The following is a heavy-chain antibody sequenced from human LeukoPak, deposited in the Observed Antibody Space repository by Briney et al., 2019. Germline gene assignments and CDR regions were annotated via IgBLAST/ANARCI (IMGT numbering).Heavy chain of an antibody. CDR3: ARAGPYGSGSYRNWFDP. V-gene: IGHV1-18*04. Sequence: ASVKVSCKASGYTFTGYYMHWVRQAPGQGLEWMGWISAYNGNTNYAQKLQGRVTMTTDTSTSTAYMELRSLRSDDTAVYYCARAGPYGSGSYRNWFDPWGQGTLVTVSS. D-gene: IGHD3-10*01. CDR2: ISAYNGNT. J-gene: IGHJ5*02. CDR1: GYTFTGYY.